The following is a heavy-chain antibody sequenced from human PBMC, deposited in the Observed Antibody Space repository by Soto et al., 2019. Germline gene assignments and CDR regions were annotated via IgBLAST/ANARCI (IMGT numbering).Heavy chain of an antibody. CDR2: ISGSGSIT. J-gene: IGHJ4*02. D-gene: IGHD3-3*01. CDR3: AKATYYDFWSGYLGYYFDY. V-gene: IGHV3-23*01. CDR1: GFIFSDHA. Sequence: GGSLRLSCAASGFIFSDHAMSWVRQAPGKRLERVSAISGSGSITYYADSVKGRFTISRDNSKNTLYLQMNSLRAEDTAVYYCAKATYYDFWSGYLGYYFDYWGQGTLVTVSS.